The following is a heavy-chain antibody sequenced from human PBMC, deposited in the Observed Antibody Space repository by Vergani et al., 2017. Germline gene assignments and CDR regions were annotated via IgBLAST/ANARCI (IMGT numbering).Heavy chain of an antibody. CDR2: IITILGIA. V-gene: IGHV1-69*02. D-gene: IGHD6-19*01. Sequence: QVQLVQSGAEVKKPGCSVKVSCKASGGTFSSYTISWVRQAPGQGLEWMGRIITILGIANYAQKYQGRVTITADKSTSTAYMELSSLRSEDTAVYYCARVVGEAGIGDYWGQGTLVTVSS. CDR3: ARVVGEAGIGDY. CDR1: GGTFSSYT. J-gene: IGHJ4*02.